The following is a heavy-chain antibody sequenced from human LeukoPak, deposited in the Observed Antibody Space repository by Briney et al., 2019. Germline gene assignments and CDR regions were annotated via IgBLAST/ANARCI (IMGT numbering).Heavy chain of an antibody. V-gene: IGHV3-21*01. J-gene: IGHJ5*01. CDR3: ARDSSWFDF. CDR2: ISSRSDYI. Sequence: PGGSLRLSCAASGFSFSTYSMNWVRQAPGKGLGWVTSISSRSDYIYYADSVKGRFTISRDNAKNSLYLQMNSLRAEDTAVDYCARDSSWFDFWGQGTLVTVSS. D-gene: IGHD6-13*01. CDR1: GFSFSTYS.